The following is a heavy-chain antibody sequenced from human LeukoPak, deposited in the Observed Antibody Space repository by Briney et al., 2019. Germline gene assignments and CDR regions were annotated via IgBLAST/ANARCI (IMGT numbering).Heavy chain of an antibody. CDR3: ARQIASAGTAGFDF. J-gene: IGHJ4*02. CDR1: GGSISSYY. V-gene: IGHV4-4*07. Sequence: SETLSLTCTVSGGSISSYYWSWIRQPAGKGLEWIGCIYSTGSTNYNPSLKSRVTMSVDTSMNQFSLRLRSVTAADTAVYYCARQIASAGTAGFDFWGQGALVTVSS. CDR2: IYSTGST. D-gene: IGHD6-13*01.